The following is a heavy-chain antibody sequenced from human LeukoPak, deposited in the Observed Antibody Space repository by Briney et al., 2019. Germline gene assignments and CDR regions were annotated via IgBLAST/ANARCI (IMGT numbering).Heavy chain of an antibody. Sequence: SETLSLTCTVSGGSISSYYWSWIRQPAGKGLEWIGRIYTSGSTNYNPSLKSRVTMSVDTSKNQFSLKLSSVTAADTAVYYCAKSLVPAAYDYYYMDVWGKGTTVTVSS. V-gene: IGHV4-4*07. D-gene: IGHD2-2*01. CDR3: AKSLVPAAYDYYYMDV. CDR2: IYTSGST. J-gene: IGHJ6*03. CDR1: GGSISSYY.